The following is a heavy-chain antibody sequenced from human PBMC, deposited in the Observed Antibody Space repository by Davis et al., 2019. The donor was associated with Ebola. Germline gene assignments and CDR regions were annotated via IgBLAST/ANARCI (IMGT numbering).Heavy chain of an antibody. CDR2: ISGDGGST. CDR1: GFTFDAYA. J-gene: IGHJ5*02. V-gene: IGHV3-43*02. Sequence: GGSLRLSCAASGFTFDAYAMHWVRQAPGKGLEWVSLISGDGGSTYYADSVKGRFTISRDNSKNSLYLQMNSLRTEDTALYYCAKDTPRVFWSGYYWFDPWGQGTLVTVSS. CDR3: AKDTPRVFWSGYYWFDP. D-gene: IGHD3-3*01.